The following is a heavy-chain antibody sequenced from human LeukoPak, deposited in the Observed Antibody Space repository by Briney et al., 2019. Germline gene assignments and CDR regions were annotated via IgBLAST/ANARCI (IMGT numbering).Heavy chain of an antibody. D-gene: IGHD6-19*01. CDR3: ARESGWREADAFDI. V-gene: IGHV1-3*01. CDR1: GYTFTSYA. Sequence: ASVKVSCKASGYTFTSYAMHWVRQAPGQRLEWMGWINAGNGNTKYSQKFQGRVTITRDTSASTAYMELSSLRSEDTAVYYCARESGWREADAFDIWGQGTMVTVSS. J-gene: IGHJ3*02. CDR2: INAGNGNT.